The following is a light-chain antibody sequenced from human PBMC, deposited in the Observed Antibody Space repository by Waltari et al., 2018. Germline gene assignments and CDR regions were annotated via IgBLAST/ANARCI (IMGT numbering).Light chain of an antibody. CDR3: HQYYDWPPYT. Sequence: EIVMTQSPATLSVSPGARATLSCRASQSVSDNVAWYQQKPGQAPRLLIYGASTRATGIPARFSGSGSGTEFTLTISSLQSEDFGVYYCHQYYDWPPYTFGQGTKLEIK. CDR1: QSVSDN. V-gene: IGKV3D-15*01. J-gene: IGKJ2*01. CDR2: GAS.